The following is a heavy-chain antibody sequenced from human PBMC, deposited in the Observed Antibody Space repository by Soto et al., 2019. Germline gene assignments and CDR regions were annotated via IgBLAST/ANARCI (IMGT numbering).Heavy chain of an antibody. CDR3: ARIGTSVGGY. D-gene: IGHD2-15*01. CDR2: ITPIFGTT. J-gene: IGHJ4*02. Sequence: QVQLVQSGAEVKKPGSSVKVSCKTFGGTFSSYPISWVRQAPGEGLEWMGAITPIFGTTDYAQNFQGRLTLTADESTSTAYMELTSLRSEDTATYFCARIGTSVGGYWGQGTLVTVSS. V-gene: IGHV1-69*01. CDR1: GGTFSSYP.